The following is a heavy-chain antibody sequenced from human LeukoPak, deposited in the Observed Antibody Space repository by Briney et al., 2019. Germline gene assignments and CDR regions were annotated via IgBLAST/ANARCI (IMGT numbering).Heavy chain of an antibody. Sequence: ASVKVSRKASGYTFTSYGISWVRQAPGQGLEWMGWISAYNGNTNYAQKLQGRVTMTTDTSTSTAYMELRSLRSDDTAVYYCARGTTYYDFWSGHGDYWGQGTLVTVSS. D-gene: IGHD3-3*01. CDR3: ARGTTYYDFWSGHGDY. J-gene: IGHJ4*02. V-gene: IGHV1-18*01. CDR2: ISAYNGNT. CDR1: GYTFTSYG.